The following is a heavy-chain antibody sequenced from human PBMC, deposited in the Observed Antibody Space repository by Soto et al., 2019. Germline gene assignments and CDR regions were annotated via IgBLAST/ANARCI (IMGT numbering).Heavy chain of an antibody. J-gene: IGHJ3*02. Sequence: GGSLRLSCAASGFTVSSNYMSWVRQAPGKGLEWVSVIYSGGSTYYADSVKGRFTISRDNSKNTLYLQMNSLRAEDTAVYYCARDSVIAAAGLVIRNAFDIWGQGTMVTVSS. CDR1: GFTVSSNY. D-gene: IGHD6-13*01. CDR2: IYSGGST. V-gene: IGHV3-53*01. CDR3: ARDSVIAAAGLVIRNAFDI.